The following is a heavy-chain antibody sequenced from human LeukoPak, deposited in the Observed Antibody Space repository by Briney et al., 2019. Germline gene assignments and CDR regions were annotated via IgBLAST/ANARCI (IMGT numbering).Heavy chain of an antibody. V-gene: IGHV3-7*01. J-gene: IGHJ3*02. CDR2: IKPDGTDK. D-gene: IGHD2-15*01. Sequence: GGSLRLSCAASRFTFSHYWMSWVRQPPGKGLEWVANIKPDGTDKYYVDSVKGRFTNSRDNAKNSLHLQMYSLRVEDTAVYYCAREDMWAFDIWGQGTMVTVSS. CDR3: AREDMWAFDI. CDR1: RFTFSHYW.